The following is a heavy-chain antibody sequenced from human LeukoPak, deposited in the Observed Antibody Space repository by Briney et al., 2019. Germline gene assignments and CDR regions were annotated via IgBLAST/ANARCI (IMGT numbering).Heavy chain of an antibody. Sequence: GGSLRLSCAASGFTFTHYCMHWVRQAPGKGLEWVAFIVQDGRETYYVDSVKGRFTISRDNAKNSLYLQMNSLGAEDTAVYYCAGGDYFGSGSARRHWFDPWGQGTPVTVSS. CDR2: IVQDGRET. D-gene: IGHD3-10*01. J-gene: IGHJ5*02. CDR1: GFTFTHYC. V-gene: IGHV3-7*04. CDR3: AGGDYFGSGSARRHWFDP.